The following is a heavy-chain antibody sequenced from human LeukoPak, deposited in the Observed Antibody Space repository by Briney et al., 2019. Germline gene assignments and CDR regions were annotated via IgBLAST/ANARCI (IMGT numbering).Heavy chain of an antibody. CDR3: ARGHTAMDHDAFDI. CDR1: GYTFTSYA. D-gene: IGHD5-18*01. V-gene: IGHV1-3*01. Sequence: GSVKVSCKASGYTFTSYAMHWVRQAPGQRLEWMGWINAGNGNTKYSQKFQGRVTITRDTSASTAYMELSSLRSEDTAVYYCARGHTAMDHDAFDIWGQGTMVTVSS. J-gene: IGHJ3*02. CDR2: INAGNGNT.